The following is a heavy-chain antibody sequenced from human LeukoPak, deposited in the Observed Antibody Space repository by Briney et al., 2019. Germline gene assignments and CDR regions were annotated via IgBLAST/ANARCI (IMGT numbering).Heavy chain of an antibody. CDR1: GYTFTGYY. CDR2: INPNSGGT. D-gene: IGHD5-24*01. Sequence: GASVKVSCKASGYTFTGYYMHWVRQAPGQGLEWMGWINPNSGGTNYAQKFQGRVTMTRDTSNSTAYMELSRLRSDDTAVYYCARAEPKMATILPDAFDIWGQGTMVTVSS. CDR3: ARAEPKMATILPDAFDI. J-gene: IGHJ3*02. V-gene: IGHV1-2*02.